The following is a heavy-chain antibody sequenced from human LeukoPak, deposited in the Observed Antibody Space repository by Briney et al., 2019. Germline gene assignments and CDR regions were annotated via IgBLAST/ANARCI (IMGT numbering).Heavy chain of an antibody. D-gene: IGHD3-22*01. CDR3: AKDTDYDSSGRFDY. CDR2: ISWNSGSI. J-gene: IGHJ4*02. V-gene: IGHV3-9*03. Sequence: GRSLRLSCAASGFTFDDYAMHWVRQAPGKGLEWASGISWNSGSIGYADSVKGRFTISRDNAKNSLYLQMNSLRAEDMALYYCAKDTDYDSSGRFDYWGQGTLVTVSS. CDR1: GFTFDDYA.